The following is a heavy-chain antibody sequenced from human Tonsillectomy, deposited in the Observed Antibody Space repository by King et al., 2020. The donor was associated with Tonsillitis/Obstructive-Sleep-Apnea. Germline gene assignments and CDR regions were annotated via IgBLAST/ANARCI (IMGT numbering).Heavy chain of an antibody. CDR1: GFTFSSHA. Sequence: VQLVESGGGLVQPGGSLRLSCAASGFTFSSHAMTWVRQAPGKGLEWVSGISGSGGNTYHADSVKGRFTISRDNSKNTLYLKMNSLRAEATAVYYFVKGGWGFVSDIWGQGTMVTVSS. J-gene: IGHJ3*02. CDR2: ISGSGGNT. D-gene: IGHD2-21*01. V-gene: IGHV3-23*04. CDR3: VKGGWGFVSDI.